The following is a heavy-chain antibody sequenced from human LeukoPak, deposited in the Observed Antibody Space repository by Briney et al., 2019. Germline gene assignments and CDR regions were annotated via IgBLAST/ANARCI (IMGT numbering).Heavy chain of an antibody. CDR3: HPLGYTSN. D-gene: IGHD6-19*01. V-gene: IGHV3-74*01. Sequence: PGGSLRLSCAVSGFTSGFTFSTRWMHWVRQAPGKGLVWVSLVKTDGSSTNYADPVKGRFTVSRDNAKNTLYLQMNNLRVEDTALYYCHPLGYTSNWGQGTLVTVSS. J-gene: IGHJ4*02. CDR1: GFTFSTRW. CDR2: VKTDGSST.